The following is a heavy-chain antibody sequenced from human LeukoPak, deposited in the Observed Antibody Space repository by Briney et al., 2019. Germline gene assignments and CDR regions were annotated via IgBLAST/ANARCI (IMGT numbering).Heavy chain of an antibody. CDR1: GGSISSSSYY. CDR3: ARQRGRYSSSTSCPNQKSYYYYGMDV. D-gene: IGHD2-2*01. CDR2: IYYSGST. Sequence: SETLSLTCTVSGGSISSSSYYWGWIRQPPGKGLEWIGSIYYSGSTYYNPSLKSRVTISVDTSKNQFSLKLSSVTAADTAVYYCARQRGRYSSSTSCPNQKSYYYYGMDVWGQGTTVTVSS. V-gene: IGHV4-39*01. J-gene: IGHJ6*02.